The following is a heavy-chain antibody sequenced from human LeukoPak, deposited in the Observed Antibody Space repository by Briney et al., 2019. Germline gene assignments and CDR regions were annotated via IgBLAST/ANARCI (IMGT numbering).Heavy chain of an antibody. CDR2: ITGDGGST. CDR1: GFAFDDYA. J-gene: IGHJ4*02. V-gene: IGHV3-43*02. D-gene: IGHD3-22*01. CDR3: TKDNSEYYYDSSGYYPDY. Sequence: QPGGPLRLSCAASGFAFDDYAMHWVRHAPGKGLEWVSLITGDGGSTYYADSVKGRFTISRDNSKNSLYLQMNSLRTEDTAFYYCTKDNSEYYYDSSGYYPDYWGQGTLVTVSS.